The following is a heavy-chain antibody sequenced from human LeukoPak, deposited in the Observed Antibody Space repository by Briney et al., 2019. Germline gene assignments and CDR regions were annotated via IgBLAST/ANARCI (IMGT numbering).Heavy chain of an antibody. V-gene: IGHV4-34*01. CDR1: GGSFSGYY. CDR3: ARRRGWGYCSGGSCYTFDY. Sequence: SETLSLTCAVYGGSFSGYYWSWIRQPPGKGLEWIGEINHSGSTNYNPSLKSRVTISVDTSKNQFSLKLSSVTAADTAVYYCARRRGWGYCSGGSCYTFDYWGQGTLVTVSS. J-gene: IGHJ4*02. CDR2: INHSGST. D-gene: IGHD2-15*01.